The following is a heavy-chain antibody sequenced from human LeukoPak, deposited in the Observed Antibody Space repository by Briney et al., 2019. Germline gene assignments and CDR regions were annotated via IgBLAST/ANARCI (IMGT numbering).Heavy chain of an antibody. Sequence: GGSLRLSCAASGFTLSSYAMHWVRQAPGKGLEWVAVISYDGSNKYYADSVKGRFTISRDNSKNTLYLQMNSLRAEDTAVYYCARDRYDYGFDYWGQGTLVTVSS. V-gene: IGHV3-30-3*01. J-gene: IGHJ4*02. CDR3: ARDRYDYGFDY. CDR1: GFTLSSYA. D-gene: IGHD4/OR15-4a*01. CDR2: ISYDGSNK.